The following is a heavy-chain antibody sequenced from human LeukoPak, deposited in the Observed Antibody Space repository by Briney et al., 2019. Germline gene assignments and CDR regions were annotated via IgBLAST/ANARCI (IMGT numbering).Heavy chain of an antibody. CDR3: ARDGSSWYDYYYYYGMDV. V-gene: IGHV1-18*01. J-gene: IGHJ6*02. CDR1: GYTFTSYG. CDR2: ISAYNGNT. D-gene: IGHD6-13*01. Sequence: ASVKVSCKASGYTFTSYGISWVRQAPGQGLEWMGWISAYNGNTNYAQKLQGRVTMTTDTSTSTAYMELRSLRSDDTAVYYCARDGSSWYDYYYYYGMDVWGQGTTVTVSS.